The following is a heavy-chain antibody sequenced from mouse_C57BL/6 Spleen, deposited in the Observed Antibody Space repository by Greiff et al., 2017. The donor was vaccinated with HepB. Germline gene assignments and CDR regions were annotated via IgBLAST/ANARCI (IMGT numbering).Heavy chain of an antibody. CDR1: GYAFSSSW. CDR2: IYPGDGDT. J-gene: IGHJ3*01. Sequence: VQLKESGPELVKPGASVKISCKASGYAFSSSWMNWVKQRPGKGLEWIGRIYPGDGDTNYNGKFKGKATLTADKSSSTAYMQLSSLTSEDSAVYFCARAYYDPAWFAYWGQGTLVTVSA. V-gene: IGHV1-82*01. D-gene: IGHD2-4*01. CDR3: ARAYYDPAWFAY.